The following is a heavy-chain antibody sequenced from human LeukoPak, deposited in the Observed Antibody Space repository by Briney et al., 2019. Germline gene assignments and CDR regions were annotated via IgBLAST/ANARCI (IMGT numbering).Heavy chain of an antibody. CDR3: AKFKTGGDPFFDY. V-gene: IGHV3-21*01. J-gene: IGHJ4*02. CDR2: ISSSSSYI. D-gene: IGHD2-21*02. Sequence: GGSLRLSCAASGFTFSSYSMNWVRQAPGKGLEWVSSISSSSSYIYYADSVKGRFTISRDNSRNTVYLQMNSLRAEDTAVYYCAKFKTGGDPFFDYWGQGTLVTVSS. CDR1: GFTFSSYS.